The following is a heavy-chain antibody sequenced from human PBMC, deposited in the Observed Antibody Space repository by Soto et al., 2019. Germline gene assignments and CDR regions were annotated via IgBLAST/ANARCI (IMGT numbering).Heavy chain of an antibody. J-gene: IGHJ6*02. CDR2: IYYSGST. CDR3: ARVSYDIFTGYRKNYSYYGMDV. CDR1: GGSISSYY. Sequence: PSETLSLTCTVSGGSISSYYWSCLRQPPGKGLEWIGYIYYSGSTNYNPSLKSRVTISVDTSKNQFSLKLSSVTAADTAVYYCARVSYDIFTGYRKNYSYYGMDVWGPGTKVT. D-gene: IGHD3-9*01. V-gene: IGHV4-59*01.